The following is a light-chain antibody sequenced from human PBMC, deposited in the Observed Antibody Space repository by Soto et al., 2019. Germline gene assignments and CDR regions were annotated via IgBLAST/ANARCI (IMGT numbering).Light chain of an antibody. CDR2: KTS. Sequence: DIHMTQSPSTLSASVGDRVTITCRASQSISIWLAWYQQKQGKAPNRLIYKTSSLETGVPSRFSGSGSGTEFTLTISSLQPDDFATYYCQHWNDYSWTFGQGTQVEVK. CDR3: QHWNDYSWT. J-gene: IGKJ1*01. CDR1: QSISIW. V-gene: IGKV1-5*03.